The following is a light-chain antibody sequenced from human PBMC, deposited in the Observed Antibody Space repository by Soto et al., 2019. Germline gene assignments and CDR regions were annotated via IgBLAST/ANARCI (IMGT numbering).Light chain of an antibody. J-gene: IGLJ1*01. CDR1: SSDIGRYNY. V-gene: IGLV2-14*01. CDR2: EVN. Sequence: QSVLTQPASVSGSPGQSITISCTGTSSDIGRYNYVSWFQQHPGKVPKLVIFEVNYRPSGVSDRFSGSKSGNTASLTITGLQAEVEADYYCTSCITANTRCVFGSGTKATVL. CDR3: TSCITANTRCV.